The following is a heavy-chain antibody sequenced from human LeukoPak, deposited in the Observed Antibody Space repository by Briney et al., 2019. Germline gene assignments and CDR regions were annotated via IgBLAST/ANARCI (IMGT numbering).Heavy chain of an antibody. J-gene: IGHJ4*02. CDR1: GYTFTSYY. D-gene: IGHD2-2*01. V-gene: IGHV1-46*01. CDR3: AREEGLVVPAARDDY. CDR2: INHSGGST. Sequence: ASVKVSCKASGYTFTSYYMHWVRQAPGQGLEWKGIINHSGGSTSYAQKFQGRVTMTRDTSTSTVYMELSSLRSEDTAVYYCAREEGLVVPAARDDYWGQGTLVTVSS.